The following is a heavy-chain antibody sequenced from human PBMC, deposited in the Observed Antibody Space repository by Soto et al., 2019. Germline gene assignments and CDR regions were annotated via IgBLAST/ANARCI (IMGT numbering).Heavy chain of an antibody. CDR3: ARHSGWPPRYWFDP. CDR1: GSSISSYY. Sequence: PSETLSLTCTVSGSSISSYYWSWIRQPAGKGLEWIGRIYTSGSTNYNPSLKSRVTMSVDTSKNQFSLKLSSVTAADTAVYYCARHSGWPPRYWFDPWGQGTLVTVSS. CDR2: IYTSGST. V-gene: IGHV4-4*07. D-gene: IGHD6-19*01. J-gene: IGHJ5*02.